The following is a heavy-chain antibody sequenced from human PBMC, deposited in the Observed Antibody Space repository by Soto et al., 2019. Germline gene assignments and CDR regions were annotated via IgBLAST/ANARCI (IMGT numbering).Heavy chain of an antibody. D-gene: IGHD3-16*01. J-gene: IGHJ4*02. CDR3: ARGGGRIFDY. V-gene: IGHV4-34*01. CDR2: INHSGST. CDR1: GGSFSGYY. Sequence: QVQLQQWGAGLLKPSETLSLTCAVYGGSFSGYYWNWIRQPPGKGLEWIGEINHSGSTNYNPSLKXRVTLPVDTSKNQFSLKLSSVTAADTAGYYCARGGGRIFDYWGQGTLVTVSS.